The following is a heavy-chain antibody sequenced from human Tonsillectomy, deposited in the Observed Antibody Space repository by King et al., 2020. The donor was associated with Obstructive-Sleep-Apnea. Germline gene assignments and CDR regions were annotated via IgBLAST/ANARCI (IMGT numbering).Heavy chain of an antibody. CDR1: GFTFSNYA. CDR3: AKNIGGGGLPRDWYFDL. CDR2: ISGSGDFT. J-gene: IGHJ2*01. D-gene: IGHD1-26*01. Sequence: DVQLVESGGGLVQPGESLRLSCAASGFTFSNYAMSWVRQAPGKGLEWVSTISGSGDFTYYADSVKGRFAISRDNSKNTLYLQMNSLRAEDTAVYFCAKNIGGGGLPRDWYFDLWGRGTLVTVSS. V-gene: IGHV3-23*04.